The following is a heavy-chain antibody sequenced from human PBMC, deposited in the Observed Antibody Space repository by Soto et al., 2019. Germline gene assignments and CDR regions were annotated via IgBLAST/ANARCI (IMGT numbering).Heavy chain of an antibody. D-gene: IGHD4-4*01. V-gene: IGHV5-51*01. CDR1: GYSFTSYW. CDR3: ARQRDSNCVGRVYYYYYGMDV. Sequence: GGALKISCKGSGYSFTSYWIGWGRQRPGKGLEWMGIIYPGDSDTRYSPSFQGQVTISADKSISTAYLQWSSLKASDAAMYYCARQRDSNCVGRVYYYYYGMDVWGQGTTVTVSS. CDR2: IYPGDSDT. J-gene: IGHJ6*02.